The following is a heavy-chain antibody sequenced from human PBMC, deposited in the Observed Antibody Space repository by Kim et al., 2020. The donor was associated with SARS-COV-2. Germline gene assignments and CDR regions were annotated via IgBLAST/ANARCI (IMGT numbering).Heavy chain of an antibody. CDR2: ISFDGSNN. Sequence: GGSLRLSCAASGFTFSTYTMHWVRQAPGKGLEWVSLISFDGSNNYYTDSVEGRFTISRDNSKNTLYLQMNSLRAEDTAVYYCARPLWDYGSGNFYNYWG. J-gene: IGHJ4*01. D-gene: IGHD3-10*01. V-gene: IGHV3-30*04. CDR3: ARPLWDYGSGNFYNY. CDR1: GFTFSTYT.